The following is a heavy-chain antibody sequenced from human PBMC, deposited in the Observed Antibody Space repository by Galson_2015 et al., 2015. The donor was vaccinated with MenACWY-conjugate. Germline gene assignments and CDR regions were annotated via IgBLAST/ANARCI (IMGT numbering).Heavy chain of an antibody. CDR3: ARAKEQWLSKTFDL. D-gene: IGHD6-19*01. J-gene: IGHJ3*01. V-gene: IGHV3-13*01. CDR2: ISTGGDT. CDR1: GFTFSNYD. Sequence: SLRLSCAASGFTFSNYDMRWVREERGKGLEWVSGISTGGDTYYSGSVKGRFTISRENAKNSLYLQMDSLRAEDTALYYCARAKEQWLSKTFDLWGQGTMVTVSS.